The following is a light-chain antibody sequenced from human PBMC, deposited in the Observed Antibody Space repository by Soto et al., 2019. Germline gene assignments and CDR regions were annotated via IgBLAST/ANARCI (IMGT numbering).Light chain of an antibody. J-gene: IGKJ4*01. CDR1: QGISIN. CDR3: QQYDSYPLT. V-gene: IGKV1-16*01. Sequence: DIQMTQSPSSLSASVGDRVTLTCRASQGISINLAWFQQKPGRAPKPLIYGVSDLQRGVPSRFSGSGSGTDFTLTIASLQPEDFATYYCQQYDSYPLTFGGGTKVEMK. CDR2: GVS.